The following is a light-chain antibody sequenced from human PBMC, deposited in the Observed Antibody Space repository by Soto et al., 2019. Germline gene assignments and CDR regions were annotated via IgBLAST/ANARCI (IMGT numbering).Light chain of an antibody. CDR3: GADHGIGGNFVYV. CDR2: VGTGGIVG. Sequence: QSVLTQPPSASASLGASVTLTCTLSSGYSNYKGDWYQQRPGKGPRFVMRVGTGGIVGSKGDGIPDRFSVLGSGLNRYLTIKNTQEDNESDYHCGADHGIGGNFVYVFGTGTKVTDL. CDR1: SGYSNYK. V-gene: IGLV9-49*01. J-gene: IGLJ1*01.